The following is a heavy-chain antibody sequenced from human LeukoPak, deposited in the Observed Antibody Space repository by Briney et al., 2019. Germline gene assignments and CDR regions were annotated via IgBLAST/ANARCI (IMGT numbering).Heavy chain of an antibody. Sequence: GGSLRLSCEVSGFIFSTYAMTWVRQALGKGLEWVSAIGASGGDTYYSDSAKGRFTISRDNSKSTLYLHMSSLRAEDTAVYFCARRPRDTSGYYLGAFEAWGQGTTVTVSS. CDR1: GFIFSTYA. J-gene: IGHJ3*01. D-gene: IGHD3-22*01. CDR2: IGASGGDT. V-gene: IGHV3-23*01. CDR3: ARRPRDTSGYYLGAFEA.